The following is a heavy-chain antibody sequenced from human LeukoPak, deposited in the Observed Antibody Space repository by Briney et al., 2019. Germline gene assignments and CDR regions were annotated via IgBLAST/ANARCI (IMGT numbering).Heavy chain of an antibody. D-gene: IGHD5-24*01. CDR1: GFTFSNYA. J-gene: IGHJ4*02. CDR3: ARDGYKNFDY. CDR2: IISSRSSI. V-gene: IGHV3-48*04. Sequence: PGGSLRLSCAASGFTFSNYAMNWVRQAPGKGLEWLSYIISSRSSIYYADSVKGRFNISRHNAKKSLYLQMNRLRAEDTAVYYCARDGYKNFDYWGQGTVVIVSA.